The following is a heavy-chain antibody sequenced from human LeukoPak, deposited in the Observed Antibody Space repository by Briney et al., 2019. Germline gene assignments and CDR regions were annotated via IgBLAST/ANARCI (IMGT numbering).Heavy chain of an antibody. V-gene: IGHV4-39*07. J-gene: IGHJ4*03. Sequence: SETLSLTCTVSGGSISSSSYYWGWIRQPPGKGLEWIGTIYYSGRTYYNPSLKSRVTISVDTSKNQFSLKLSSVTAADTAVYYCARLGPYFYGSGTYAYYDYWGQGTMVTVSS. CDR1: GGSISSSSYY. D-gene: IGHD3-10*01. CDR3: ARLGPYFYGSGTYAYYDY. CDR2: IYYSGRT.